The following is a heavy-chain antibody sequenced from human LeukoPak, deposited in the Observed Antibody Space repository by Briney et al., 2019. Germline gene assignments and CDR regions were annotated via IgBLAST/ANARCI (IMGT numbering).Heavy chain of an antibody. CDR1: GVSISSSSYY. CDR3: ARDRPSYYYYYMDV. CDR2: IYYSGST. J-gene: IGHJ6*03. Sequence: KPSETLSLTCTVSGVSISSSSYYWGWIRQPPGKGLEWIGSIYYSGSTHYNPSLKSRVTISVGTSKTQFSLKLSSVTAADTAVYYCARDRPSYYYYYMDVWGKGTTVTISS. V-gene: IGHV4-39*02.